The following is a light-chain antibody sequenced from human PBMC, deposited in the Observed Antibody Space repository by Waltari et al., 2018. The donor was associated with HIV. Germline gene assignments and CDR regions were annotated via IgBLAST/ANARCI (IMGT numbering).Light chain of an antibody. V-gene: IGLV3-25*03. Sequence: DLAQPPSLSVSPGQTARITCSGDALPRQYTHWYQQRPGQAPLLVIYRDSQRPSVIPERVSGSISGTVVTLTISGVQAEDEADYYCHSTDDTGTAVFGGGTKLTVL. CDR1: ALPRQY. CDR2: RDS. CDR3: HSTDDTGTAV. J-gene: IGLJ3*02.